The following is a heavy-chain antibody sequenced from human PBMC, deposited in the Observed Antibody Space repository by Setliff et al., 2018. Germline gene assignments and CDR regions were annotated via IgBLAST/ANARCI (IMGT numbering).Heavy chain of an antibody. Sequence: SETLSLTCTVSGGSISSSSYYWGWIRQPPGKGLEWIGSIYYSGSTYYNPSLKSRVTISVDKSKNQFSLKLSSVTAADTATYYCARAGPTVTFFRVLVISWWDPWGQGSLVTVSS. CDR2: IYYSGST. J-gene: IGHJ5*02. V-gene: IGHV4-39*07. D-gene: IGHD3-3*01. CDR1: GGSISSSSYY. CDR3: ARAGPTVTFFRVLVISWWDP.